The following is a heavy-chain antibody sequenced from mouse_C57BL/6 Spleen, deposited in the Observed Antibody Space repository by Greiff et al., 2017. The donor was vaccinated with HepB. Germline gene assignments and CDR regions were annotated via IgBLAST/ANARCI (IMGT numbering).Heavy chain of an antibody. CDR2: ISNLAYSI. J-gene: IGHJ1*03. D-gene: IGHD2-5*01. Sequence: EVKLMESGGGLVQPGGSLKLSCAASGFTFSDYGMAWVRQAPRKGPEWVAFISNLAYSIYYADTVTGRFTISRENAKNTLYLEMSSLRSEDTAMYYCARPYSNYWYFDVWGTGTTVTVSS. V-gene: IGHV5-15*01. CDR3: ARPYSNYWYFDV. CDR1: GFTFSDYG.